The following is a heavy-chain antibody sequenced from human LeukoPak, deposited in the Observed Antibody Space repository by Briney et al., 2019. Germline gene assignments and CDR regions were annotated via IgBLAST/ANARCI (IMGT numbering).Heavy chain of an antibody. CDR2: IIPIFGTA. CDR1: GGTFSSYA. V-gene: IGHV1-69*05. J-gene: IGHJ3*02. CDR3: ARDRRKNSGSPDAFDI. D-gene: IGHD1-26*01. Sequence: SVKVSCKASGGTFSSYAISWVRQAPGQGLEWMGGIIPIFGTANYAQKLQGRVTMTTDTSTSTAYMELRSLRSDDTAVYYCARDRRKNSGSPDAFDIWGQGTMVTVSS.